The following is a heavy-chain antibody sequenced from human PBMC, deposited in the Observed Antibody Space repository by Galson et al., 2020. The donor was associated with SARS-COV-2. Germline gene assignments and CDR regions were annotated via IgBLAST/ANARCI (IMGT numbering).Heavy chain of an antibody. J-gene: IGHJ6*02. CDR2: IKHDGSEK. D-gene: IGHD2-2*01. CDR3: ARGGKYQLLFRYYYYYGLDV. Sequence: GGSLTLTCAASGFTISSYRMSWVRKAPGKGLEWVANIKHDGSEKYYVDSVKGRFTISRDNAKNSLYLQMNSLRAEDTSVYCCARGGKYQLLFRYYYYYGLDVWGQGTTVTGSS. CDR1: GFTISSYR. V-gene: IGHV3-7*01.